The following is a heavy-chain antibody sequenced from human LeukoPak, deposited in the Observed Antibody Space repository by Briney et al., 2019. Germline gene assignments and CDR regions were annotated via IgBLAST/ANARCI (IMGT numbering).Heavy chain of an antibody. V-gene: IGHV3-23*01. CDR3: SRAKVIDKVTSYNDASDI. CDR1: GFTFSSYA. Sequence: PGGSLRLSCAASGFTFSSYAMSWVRQAPGTGLEWVSVISGSGGSTYYADSVKGRFTISRDNSKNTLYLQMNSLRAEDTAVYYCSRAKVIDKVTSYNDASDIWGQGTKVTVSS. CDR2: ISGSGGST. J-gene: IGHJ3*02. D-gene: IGHD1-1*01.